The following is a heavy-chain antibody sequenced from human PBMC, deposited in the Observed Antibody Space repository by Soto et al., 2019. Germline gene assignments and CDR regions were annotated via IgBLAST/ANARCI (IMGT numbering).Heavy chain of an antibody. Sequence: ASVKVSCKASGYSFTDNFIHWVRQAPGQGPEWMGWISAYNGNTNYAQKLQGRVTMTTDTSTSTAYMELRSLRSDDTAVYYCARDRIAVAGTYYYYYYGMDVWGQGTTVTVSS. D-gene: IGHD6-19*01. CDR2: ISAYNGNT. V-gene: IGHV1-18*04. J-gene: IGHJ6*02. CDR1: GYSFTDNF. CDR3: ARDRIAVAGTYYYYYYGMDV.